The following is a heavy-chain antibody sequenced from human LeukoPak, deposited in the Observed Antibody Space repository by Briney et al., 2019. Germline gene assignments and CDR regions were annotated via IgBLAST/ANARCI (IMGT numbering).Heavy chain of an antibody. D-gene: IGHD3-10*01. J-gene: IGHJ4*02. Sequence: GGSLRLSCAASGFTFSSYSMNWVRQAPGKGLEWVSSISSSSSYIYYADSVKGQFTISRDNAKNSLYLQMNSLRAEDTAVYYCARGVGGPWFGELSYNYFDYWGQGTLVTVSS. CDR1: GFTFSSYS. V-gene: IGHV3-21*01. CDR2: ISSSSSYI. CDR3: ARGVGGPWFGELSYNYFDY.